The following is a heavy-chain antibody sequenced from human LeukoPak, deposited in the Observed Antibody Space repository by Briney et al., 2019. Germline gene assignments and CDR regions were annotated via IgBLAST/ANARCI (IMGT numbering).Heavy chain of an antibody. CDR2: INPNSGGT. J-gene: IGHJ4*02. CDR3: ARVRCSGGRCYSPSDY. Sequence: GASVKVSCKASGYTFTGYYMHWVRQAPGQGLEWMGRINPNSGGTNYAQKFQGRVTMTRDTSISTAYMELSRLRSDDTAVYYCARVRCSGGRCYSPSDYWGQGTLVTVSS. D-gene: IGHD2-15*01. CDR1: GYTFTGYY. V-gene: IGHV1-2*06.